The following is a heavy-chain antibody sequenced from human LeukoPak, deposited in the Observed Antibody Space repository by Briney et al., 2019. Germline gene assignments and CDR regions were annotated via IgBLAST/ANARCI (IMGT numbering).Heavy chain of an antibody. Sequence: PSQTLSLTCTVSGGSISSGSYYWSWIRQPAGKGLEWIGRIYTSGSTNYNPSLKSRVTISVDTSKNQFSLKLCSVTEADTAVYYCATTEYDFWSGYHDYWGQGTLVTVSS. D-gene: IGHD3-3*01. CDR1: GGSISSGSYY. CDR3: ATTEYDFWSGYHDY. CDR2: IYTSGST. J-gene: IGHJ4*02. V-gene: IGHV4-61*02.